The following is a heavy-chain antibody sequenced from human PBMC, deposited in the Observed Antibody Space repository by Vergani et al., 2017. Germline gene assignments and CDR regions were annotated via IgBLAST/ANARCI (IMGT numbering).Heavy chain of an antibody. V-gene: IGHV4-39*07. J-gene: IGHJ4*02. CDR2: IYYSGST. Sequence: QLQLQESGPGLVKPSETLSLTCTVSGGSISSSSYYWGWIRQRPGKGLEWIGSIYYSGSTYYNPSLKSRVTISVDTSKNQFSLKLSSVTAADTAVYYCARGPPITMIVVVITPGYFDYWGQGTLVTVSS. D-gene: IGHD3-22*01. CDR3: ARGPPITMIVVVITPGYFDY. CDR1: GGSISSSSYY.